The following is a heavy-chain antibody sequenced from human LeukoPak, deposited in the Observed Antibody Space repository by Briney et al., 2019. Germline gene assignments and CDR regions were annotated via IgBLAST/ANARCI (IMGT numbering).Heavy chain of an antibody. CDR1: GYSFTSYW. D-gene: IGHD3-22*01. V-gene: IGHV5-51*01. CDR3: ARRRYYYDSSGSSYFNWFDP. CDR2: IYPGDSDT. J-gene: IGHJ5*02. Sequence: GESLKISFKGSGYSFTSYWIGWVRQRPGKGLEWMGIIYPGDSDTRYSPSFQGQVTISADKSISTAYLQWSSLKASDTAMYYCARRRYYYDSSGSSYFNWFDPWGQGTLVTVSS.